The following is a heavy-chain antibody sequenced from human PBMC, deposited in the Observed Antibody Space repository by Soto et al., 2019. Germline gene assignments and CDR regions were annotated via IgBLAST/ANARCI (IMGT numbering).Heavy chain of an antibody. J-gene: IGHJ6*02. Sequence: GALRVSCAASGFTYNTYWMNWVRQVPGKGLMWVSRIYSDVSTARYADSVKGRFTISRDNAKNTVYLQMNSLRAEDTAVYYCARSGGDYNYYYDMDVWGQGTTVTV. D-gene: IGHD2-21*02. V-gene: IGHV3-74*01. CDR3: ARSGGDYNYYYDMDV. CDR1: GFTYNTYW. CDR2: IYSDVSTA.